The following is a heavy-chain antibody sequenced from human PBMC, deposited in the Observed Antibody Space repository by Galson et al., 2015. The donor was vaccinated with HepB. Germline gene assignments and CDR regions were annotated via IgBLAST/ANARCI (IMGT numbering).Heavy chain of an antibody. CDR3: ARDLLQSTSCYSCAFDI. V-gene: IGHV1-69*04. Sequence: SVKVSCKASGGTFSSYAISWVRQAPGQGLEWMGRIIPILGIANYAQKFQGRVTMTTDTSTSTAYMELRSLRSDDTAVYYCARDLLQSTSCYSCAFDIWGQGTMVTVSS. D-gene: IGHD2-2*02. CDR1: GGTFSSYA. CDR2: IIPILGIA. J-gene: IGHJ3*02.